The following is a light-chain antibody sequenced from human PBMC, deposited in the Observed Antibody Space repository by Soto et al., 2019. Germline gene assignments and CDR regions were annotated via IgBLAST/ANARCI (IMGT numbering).Light chain of an antibody. CDR2: AAS. J-gene: IGKJ4*01. V-gene: IGKV1-17*01. Sequence: DIQMTQSPSSLSASVRDIVTITCRESQGITNYLGWYQQKPGKAPKRLIYAASSLQSGVPSMFSGSGSGTECTLTISSLQPEDFATYYCLQYHSFPLTFGGGTKVEI. CDR1: QGITNY. CDR3: LQYHSFPLT.